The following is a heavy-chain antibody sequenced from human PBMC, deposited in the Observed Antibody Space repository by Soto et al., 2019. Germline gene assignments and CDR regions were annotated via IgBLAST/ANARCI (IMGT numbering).Heavy chain of an antibody. Sequence: QVQLVQSGAEVKKPGSSVKVSCKASGGTFSSYTISWVRQAPGQGLEWMGRIIPILGIANYAQKFQGRVTITPDKSTSTAYMELSSLRSEDTAVYYCARGPLSSGGNSGYNWFDPWGQGTLVTVSS. CDR2: IIPILGIA. V-gene: IGHV1-69*02. J-gene: IGHJ5*02. D-gene: IGHD2-15*01. CDR3: ARGPLSSGGNSGYNWFDP. CDR1: GGTFSSYT.